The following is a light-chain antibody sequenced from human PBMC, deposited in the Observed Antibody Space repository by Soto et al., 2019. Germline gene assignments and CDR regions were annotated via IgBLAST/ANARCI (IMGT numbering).Light chain of an antibody. CDR1: NIGSKS. V-gene: IGLV3-21*02. CDR3: GTWDSSLSVV. J-gene: IGLJ2*01. Sequence: SYELTQPPSVSVAPGQTARITCGGDNIGSKSVHWYQQKPGQAPVLVVYNDRDRPSGIPERFSGSNSGNTATLTISRVEAGDEADYYCGTWDSSLSVVFGGGTKLTVL. CDR2: NDR.